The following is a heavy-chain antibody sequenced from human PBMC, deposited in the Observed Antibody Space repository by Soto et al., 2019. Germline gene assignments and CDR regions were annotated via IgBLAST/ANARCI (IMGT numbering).Heavy chain of an antibody. V-gene: IGHV3-11*01. CDR1: GFTFSDYY. D-gene: IGHD6-6*01. J-gene: IGHJ6*02. Sequence: QVQLVESGGGLVQPGGSLRLSCAASGFTFSDYYMNWIRQAPGKGLEWVSYITSSGRTTYYADSVKGRFTISRDNAKNALYLPINSVRVEDTAVYYCARDLRLVLEYSSSPLSYYDMDVWGQGTTVTVSS. CDR3: ARDLRLVLEYSSSPLSYYDMDV. CDR2: ITSSGRTT.